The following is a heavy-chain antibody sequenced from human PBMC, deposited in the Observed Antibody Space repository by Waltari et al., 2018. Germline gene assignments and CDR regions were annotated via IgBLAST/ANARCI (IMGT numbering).Heavy chain of an antibody. D-gene: IGHD2-2*01. V-gene: IGHV4-34*01. CDR2: INHSGST. J-gene: IGHJ4*02. CDR3: ARVTGSGYCSSTSCYLSRSGFDY. Sequence: QVQLQQWGAGLLKPSETLSLTCAVYGGSFSGYYWSWIRQPPGKGLEWIGEINHSGSTNYNPSLKSRVTISGDTSKNQFSLKLSSVAAADTAVYYCARVTGSGYCSSTSCYLSRSGFDYWGQGTLVTVS. CDR1: GGSFSGYY.